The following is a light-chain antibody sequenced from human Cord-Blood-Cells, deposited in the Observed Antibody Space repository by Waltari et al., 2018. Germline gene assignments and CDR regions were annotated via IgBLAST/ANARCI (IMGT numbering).Light chain of an antibody. CDR2: GAS. J-gene: IGKJ4*01. V-gene: IGKV3-15*01. Sequence: EIVMTQSPATLSVSPGERATLSCRASQSVSSNLAWYQQKPGHAPRLLIYGASTRATGIPARFSGSGSWTEFTLTISSLQSEDFAVYYCQQYNNWLTFGGGTKVEIK. CDR3: QQYNNWLT. CDR1: QSVSSN.